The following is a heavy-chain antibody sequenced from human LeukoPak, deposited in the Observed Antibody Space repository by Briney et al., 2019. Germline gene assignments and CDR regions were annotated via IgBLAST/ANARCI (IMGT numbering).Heavy chain of an antibody. Sequence: GGSLRLSCAASGFTFSNAWMSWVRQAPGKGLEWVGRIKSKTDGGTTDYAAPVKGRFTISRDDSKNTLYLQMNSLKTEDTAVYYCTTGLGSYYEDAFDIWGQGTMVTVSS. D-gene: IGHD1-26*01. CDR3: TTGLGSYYEDAFDI. CDR1: GFTFSNAW. CDR2: IKSKTDGGTT. V-gene: IGHV3-15*01. J-gene: IGHJ3*02.